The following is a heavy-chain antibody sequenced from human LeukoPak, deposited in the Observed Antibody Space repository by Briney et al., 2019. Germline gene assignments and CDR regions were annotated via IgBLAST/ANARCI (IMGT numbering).Heavy chain of an antibody. V-gene: IGHV3-53*01. D-gene: IGHD5-24*01. CDR2: IYSGGST. J-gene: IGHJ4*02. CDR1: GFTVSSNY. CDR3: ARATVEMATITFDY. Sequence: GGSLRLSCAASGFTVSSNYMSWVRQAPGKGLEGVSVIYSGGSTYYADSVKGRFTISRDNSKNTLYLQMNSLRAEDTAAYYCARATVEMATITFDYWGQGTLVTVSS.